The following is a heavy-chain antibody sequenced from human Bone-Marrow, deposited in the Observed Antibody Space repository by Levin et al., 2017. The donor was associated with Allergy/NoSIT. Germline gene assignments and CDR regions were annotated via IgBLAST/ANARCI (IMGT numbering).Heavy chain of an antibody. CDR2: IFPSDSDT. CDR3: ARRDSDGSNSFDY. D-gene: IGHD4-23*01. CDR1: GYSFTSYW. J-gene: IGHJ4*02. V-gene: IGHV5-51*01. Sequence: GESLKISCQASGYSFTSYWFGWVRQRPGKGLEWMGLIFPSDSDTRVSPSFQGQIIMSVDKSINTAYLQRSSLTAPDSAMYYCARRDSDGSNSFDYWGQGPLVTVSS.